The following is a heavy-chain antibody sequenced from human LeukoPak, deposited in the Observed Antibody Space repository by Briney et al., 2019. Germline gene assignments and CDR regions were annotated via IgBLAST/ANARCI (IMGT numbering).Heavy chain of an antibody. CDR1: GFTFSSYA. D-gene: IGHD5-12*01. CDR2: IGGSGRDT. J-gene: IGHJ4*02. V-gene: IGHV3-23*01. Sequence: PGGSLRLSCTASGFTFSSYAMSWVRQAPGKGLEWVSAIGGSGRDTYYADSVKGRFTISRDNSKNTLYLQMNSLRAEDTAVYYCVKDRGGGYLEIDYWGQGTLVTVSS. CDR3: VKDRGGGYLEIDY.